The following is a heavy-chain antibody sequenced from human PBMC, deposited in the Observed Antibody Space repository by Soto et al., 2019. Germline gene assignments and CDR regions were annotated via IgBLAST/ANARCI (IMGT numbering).Heavy chain of an antibody. CDR1: GFTFSSYG. D-gene: IGHD2-15*01. CDR2: IWYDGSNK. J-gene: IGHJ4*02. CDR3: ARDSDCSGGSCYYFDY. Sequence: PGGSLRLSCAASGFTFSSYGMHRVRQAPGKGLERVAAIWYDGSNKYYADSVKGRFTISRDNSKNTLYLQMNSLRAEDTAVYYCARDSDCSGGSCYYFDYWGRGTLVTVSS. V-gene: IGHV3-33*01.